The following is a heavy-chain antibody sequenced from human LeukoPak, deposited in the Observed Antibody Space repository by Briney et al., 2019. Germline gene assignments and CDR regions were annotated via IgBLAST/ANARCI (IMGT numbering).Heavy chain of an antibody. CDR2: ISGSGGST. Sequence: GGSLRLSCAASGFTFSSYAMSWVRQAPGKGLEWVSAISGSGGSTYYADSVKGRFTISRDNAKNSLYLQMNSLRAEDTALYYCAKDMDYYDSSGYSGFDYWGQGTLVTVSS. V-gene: IGHV3-23*01. J-gene: IGHJ4*02. D-gene: IGHD3-22*01. CDR1: GFTFSSYA. CDR3: AKDMDYYDSSGYSGFDY.